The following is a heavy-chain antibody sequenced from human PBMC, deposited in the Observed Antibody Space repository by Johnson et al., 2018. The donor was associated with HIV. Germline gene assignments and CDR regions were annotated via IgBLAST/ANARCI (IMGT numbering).Heavy chain of an antibody. CDR3: AKGPQGIATPDAFDI. J-gene: IGHJ3*02. CDR1: GFTFSNAW. V-gene: IGHV3-15*01. D-gene: IGHD2-21*01. Sequence: VQLVESGGGLVKPGGSLRLSCAASGFTFSNAWMSWVRQAPGKGLEWVGRIKSKTDGGTTDYAAPVKGRFTISRDDSKNTLYLQMNSLKTEDTAVYYCAKGPQGIATPDAFDIWGQGTMVTVSS. CDR2: IKSKTDGGTT.